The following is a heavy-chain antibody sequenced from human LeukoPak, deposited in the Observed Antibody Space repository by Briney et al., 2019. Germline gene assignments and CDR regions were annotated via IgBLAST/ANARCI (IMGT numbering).Heavy chain of an antibody. CDR3: TTYGSGRKFDY. CDR2: IESKTDGGTT. CDR1: GFTSSSYG. J-gene: IGHJ4*02. V-gene: IGHV3-15*04. D-gene: IGHD3-10*01. Sequence: GGSLRLSCAASGFTSSSYGMSWVRQIPGKGLEWVGRIESKTDGGTTDYAAPVKGRFTISRDDSTNTLYLQMNSLKSEDTAVYYCTTYGSGRKFDYWGQGILVTVSS.